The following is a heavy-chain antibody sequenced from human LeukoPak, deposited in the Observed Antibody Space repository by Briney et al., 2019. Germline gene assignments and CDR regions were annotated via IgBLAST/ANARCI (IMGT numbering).Heavy chain of an antibody. J-gene: IGHJ4*02. CDR2: INPSGGST. V-gene: IGHV1-46*03. CDR1: GGTFRDCA. Sequence: ASVKVSCKASGGTFRDCAISWVRQAPGQGLEWMGIINPSGGSTNYAQKFQGRVTMTRDTSTSTVYMELSSLRSEDTAMYYCARDYCTNGVCYDYWGQGTLVTVSS. D-gene: IGHD2-8*01. CDR3: ARDYCTNGVCYDY.